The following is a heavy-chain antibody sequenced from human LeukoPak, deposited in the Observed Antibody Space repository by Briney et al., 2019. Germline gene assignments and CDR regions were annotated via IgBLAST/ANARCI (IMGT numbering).Heavy chain of an antibody. Sequence: GGSLRLSCAASGFTFSSYAMSWVRQAPGKGLEWISGISNSGDTTYDADSVKVRFTISRDNSKNTLYLQMNSLRAEDTAVYYCAKCPGSANCYTGFDYWGQGTLVTVSS. V-gene: IGHV3-23*01. CDR2: ISNSGDTT. CDR1: GFTFSSYA. J-gene: IGHJ4*02. D-gene: IGHD2-2*02. CDR3: AKCPGSANCYTGFDY.